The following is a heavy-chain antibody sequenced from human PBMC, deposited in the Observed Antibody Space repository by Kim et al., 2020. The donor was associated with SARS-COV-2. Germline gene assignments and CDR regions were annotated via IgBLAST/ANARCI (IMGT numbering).Heavy chain of an antibody. Sequence: GGSLRLSCAASGFTFSSYAMHWVRQAPGKGLEWVAVISYDGSNKYYADSVKGRFTISRDNSKNTLYLQMNSLRAEDTAVYYCARDPGDSSGYPLGHWGQGTLVTVSS. D-gene: IGHD3-22*01. V-gene: IGHV3-30*04. CDR3: ARDPGDSSGYPLGH. J-gene: IGHJ1*01. CDR2: ISYDGSNK. CDR1: GFTFSSYA.